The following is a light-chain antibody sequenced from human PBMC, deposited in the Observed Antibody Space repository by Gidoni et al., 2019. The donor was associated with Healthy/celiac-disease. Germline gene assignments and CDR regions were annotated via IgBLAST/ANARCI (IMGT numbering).Light chain of an antibody. CDR3: QQRSNWRIT. CDR2: DAS. V-gene: IGKV3-11*01. J-gene: IGKJ4*01. Sequence: EIGVTQSPATLSLSPGERATLSCRASQSVSSYLAWYQQKPGQAPRLLIYDASKRATGIPARFSGSGSGTDFTLTISSLEPEDFAVYYCQQRSNWRITFGGXTKVGIK. CDR1: QSVSSY.